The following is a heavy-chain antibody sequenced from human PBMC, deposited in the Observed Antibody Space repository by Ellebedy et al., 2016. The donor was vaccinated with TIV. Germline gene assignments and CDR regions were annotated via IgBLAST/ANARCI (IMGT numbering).Heavy chain of an antibody. CDR2: IGTSDDT. CDR1: GFAFRYSD. V-gene: IGHV3-13*01. CDR3: ARTGQGDPTHFDY. Sequence: GESLKISXAASGFAFRYSDMHWVRQAAGTGLEWVSSIGTSDDTYYPDSVKGRFTISRHNSKNTLYLEMNSLRVEDTAVYYCARTGQGDPTHFDYWGQGTLVTVSS. J-gene: IGHJ4*02. D-gene: IGHD1-1*01.